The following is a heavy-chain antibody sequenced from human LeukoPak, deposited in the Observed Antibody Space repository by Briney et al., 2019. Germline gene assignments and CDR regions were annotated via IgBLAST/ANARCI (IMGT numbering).Heavy chain of an antibody. J-gene: IGHJ4*02. CDR3: ARFKLGRQGGFDY. CDR2: IYHSGST. D-gene: IGHD7-27*01. V-gene: IGHV4-38-2*02. CDR1: GGSISSYY. Sequence: SETLSLTCTVSGGSISSYYWGWIRQPPGKGLEWIGSIYHSGSTYYNPSLKSRVTISVDTSKNQFSLKQSSVTAADTAVYYCARFKLGRQGGFDYWGQGTLVTVSS.